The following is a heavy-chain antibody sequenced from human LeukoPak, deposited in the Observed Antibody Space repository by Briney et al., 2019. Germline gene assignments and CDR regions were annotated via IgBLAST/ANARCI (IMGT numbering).Heavy chain of an antibody. Sequence: GGSLRPSCAASGFTVSSNYMSWVRQAPGKGLEWVSVIYSGGSTYYADSVKGRFTISRDNSKNTLYLQMNSLRAEDTAVYYCARDRYYDSSGYSFDYWGQGTLVTVSS. V-gene: IGHV3-53*01. CDR3: ARDRYYDSSGYSFDY. CDR1: GFTVSSNY. CDR2: IYSGGST. J-gene: IGHJ4*02. D-gene: IGHD3-22*01.